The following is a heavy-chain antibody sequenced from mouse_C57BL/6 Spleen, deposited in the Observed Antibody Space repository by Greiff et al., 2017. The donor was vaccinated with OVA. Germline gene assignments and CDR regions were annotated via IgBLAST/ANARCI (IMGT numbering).Heavy chain of an antibody. J-gene: IGHJ3*01. V-gene: IGHV1-64*01. D-gene: IGHD2-4*01. CDR2: IHPNSGST. CDR1: GYTFTSYW. Sequence: VQLQQPGAELVKPGASVKLSCKASGYTFTSYWMHWVKQRPGQGLEWIGMIHPNSGSTNYNEKFKSKATLTVDKSSSTAYMRLSSLTSEDSAVYYCARGYYDYPAWFAYWGQGTLVTVSA. CDR3: ARGYYDYPAWFAY.